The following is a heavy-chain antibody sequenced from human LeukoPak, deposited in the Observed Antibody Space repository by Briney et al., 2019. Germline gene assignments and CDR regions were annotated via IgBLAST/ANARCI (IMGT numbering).Heavy chain of an antibody. V-gene: IGHV1-46*01. D-gene: IGHD1-26*01. CDR1: GYTFTSYY. CDR3: AREHSGSFSN. J-gene: IGHJ4*02. CDR2: INPSGHST. Sequence: ASVKVSCKASGYTFTSYYVHWVRQAPGQGLEWMGIINPSGHSTTYAQRFQGRVTMTTDTSTSTVYMELSSLRSEDTAVYYCAREHSGSFSNWGQGTLVTVPS.